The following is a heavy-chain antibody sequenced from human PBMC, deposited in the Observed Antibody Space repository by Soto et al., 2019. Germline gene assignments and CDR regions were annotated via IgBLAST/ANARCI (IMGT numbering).Heavy chain of an antibody. Sequence: GGSLRLSCAVSGLTFTTYNFNWVRQAPGKGLEWISFINPGSSARHYADSVKGRFTISRDNAKNSLYLQMNSLTDADTAVYYCVREWHAYSYGYYYWGQGTLVTVSS. D-gene: IGHD5-18*01. CDR2: INPGSSAR. V-gene: IGHV3-48*02. J-gene: IGHJ4*02. CDR1: GLTFTTYN. CDR3: VREWHAYSYGYYY.